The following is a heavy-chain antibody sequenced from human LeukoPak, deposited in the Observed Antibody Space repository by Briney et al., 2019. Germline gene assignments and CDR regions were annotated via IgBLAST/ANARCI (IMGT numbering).Heavy chain of an antibody. V-gene: IGHV1-8*01. Sequence: GASVKVSCKTSGYSFTTYDINWVRQATGQGLEWMEWMNPNSGNTGYAQKFQGRVSMTRNTSISTAYMELSSLKSGDTAVYYCARGPPTYSSGWYVNYWGQGTLVTVSS. J-gene: IGHJ4*02. D-gene: IGHD6-19*01. CDR2: MNPNSGNT. CDR3: ARGPPTYSSGWYVNY. CDR1: GYSFTTYD.